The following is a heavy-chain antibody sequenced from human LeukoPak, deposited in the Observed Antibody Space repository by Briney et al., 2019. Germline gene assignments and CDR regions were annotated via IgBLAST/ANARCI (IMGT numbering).Heavy chain of an antibody. Sequence: SETLSLTCTVSGGSISSYYWSWIRQPPGKGLEWIGYIYYSGSTNYNPSLKSRVTISVDTSKNQFSLKLSSVTAADTAVYYCARVPVCYCSSTSCYDYYYYYMDVWGKGTTVTVSS. V-gene: IGHV4-59*01. D-gene: IGHD2-2*01. CDR1: GGSISSYY. J-gene: IGHJ6*03. CDR3: ARVPVCYCSSTSCYDYYYYYMDV. CDR2: IYYSGST.